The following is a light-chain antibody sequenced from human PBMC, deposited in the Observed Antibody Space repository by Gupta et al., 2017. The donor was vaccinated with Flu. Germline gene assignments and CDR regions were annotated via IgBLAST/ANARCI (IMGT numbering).Light chain of an antibody. J-gene: IGKJ3*01. CDR1: QTISSAY. V-gene: IGKV3-20*01. CDR2: AAS. CDR3: QQYGSSPTT. Sequence: DIVLTQSPGTLSLSPGERATLSYRASQTISSAYLVWYQQKPGQPPRLLVYAASRRATGVPDRFSGSGSGPDFSLTISRLEPEDFAVYYCQQYGSSPTTFGPGTRVDIK.